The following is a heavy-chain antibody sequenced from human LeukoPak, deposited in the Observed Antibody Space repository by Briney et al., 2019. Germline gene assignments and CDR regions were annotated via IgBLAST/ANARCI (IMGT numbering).Heavy chain of an antibody. CDR3: ARANQWLVAFDY. D-gene: IGHD6-19*01. J-gene: IGHJ4*02. Sequence: SGGSLRLSCAASGFTVSSNYMSWVRQAPGKGLEWVSVIYSGGSTYYADSVKGRFTISRDNSKNTLYLQMNSLRAEDTAVYYCARANQWLVAFDYWGQGTLVTVSS. CDR1: GFTVSSNY. CDR2: IYSGGST. V-gene: IGHV3-66*01.